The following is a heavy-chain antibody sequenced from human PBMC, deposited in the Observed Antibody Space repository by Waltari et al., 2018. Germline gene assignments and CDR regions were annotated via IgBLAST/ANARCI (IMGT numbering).Heavy chain of an antibody. CDR2: IKRDGGSK. CDR1: GFTFSSHW. D-gene: IGHD1-26*01. V-gene: IGHV3-74*01. Sequence: EVQLVESGGGLVQPGGSLRLSCAASGFTFSSHWMHGVRQAPGKGLVWVARIKRDGGSKRYADSVKGRFTISRDNANKTLYLQMTSLRAEDTAVYYCARDGVGAGHDLDYWGQGTLVTVSS. CDR3: ARDGVGAGHDLDY. J-gene: IGHJ4*02.